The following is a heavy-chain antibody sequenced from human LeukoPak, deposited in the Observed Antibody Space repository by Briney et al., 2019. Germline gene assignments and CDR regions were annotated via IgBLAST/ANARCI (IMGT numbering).Heavy chain of an antibody. J-gene: IGHJ6*02. Sequence: GGSLRLSCATSGFSFSSHAMTWVRQAPGKGPEWLSAISISGDDTYYADSVKGRFTISRDNSKNTLYLQMNSLSADDTAMYYCARRNAMDVWGQGTTVIVFS. CDR1: GFSFSSHA. V-gene: IGHV3-23*01. CDR2: ISISGDDT. CDR3: ARRNAMDV.